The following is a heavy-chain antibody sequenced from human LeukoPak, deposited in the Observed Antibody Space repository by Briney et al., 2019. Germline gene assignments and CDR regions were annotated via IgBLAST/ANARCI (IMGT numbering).Heavy chain of an antibody. CDR1: GGSISSYY. V-gene: IGHV4-59*01. Sequence: PSETLSLTCTVSGGSISSYYWSWIRQPPGKGLEWIGYIYYSGSTNYNPSLQSRVTISVDTSKNQFSLKLSSVTAADTAVYYCARDVYGGTGSFDYWGQGTLVTVSS. D-gene: IGHD3-10*02. CDR3: ARDVYGGTGSFDY. J-gene: IGHJ4*02. CDR2: IYYSGST.